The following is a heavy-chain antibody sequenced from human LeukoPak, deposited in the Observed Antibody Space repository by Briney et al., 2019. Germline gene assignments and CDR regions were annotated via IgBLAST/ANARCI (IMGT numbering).Heavy chain of an antibody. Sequence: PSETLSLTCTVSGGSISSSNYYWSWIRQPAGKGLEWIGRIYTSGSTNYSPSLKSRVTISVDTSKNQFSLKLSSVTAADTAVYYCARVPTVTFFDYWGQGTLVTVSS. CDR3: ARVPTVTFFDY. V-gene: IGHV4-61*02. J-gene: IGHJ4*02. D-gene: IGHD4-17*01. CDR1: GGSISSSNYY. CDR2: IYTSGST.